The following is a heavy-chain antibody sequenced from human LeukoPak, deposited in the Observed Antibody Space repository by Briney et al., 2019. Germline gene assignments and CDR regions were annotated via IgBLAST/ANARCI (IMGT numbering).Heavy chain of an antibody. CDR3: AKGPSGSYYAFDI. CDR1: GFTFSSYS. D-gene: IGHD1-26*01. V-gene: IGHV3-21*01. J-gene: IGHJ3*02. Sequence: GGSLRLSCAASGFTFSSYSMNWVRQAPGKGLEWVSSISSSSSYIYYTDSLKGRFTISRDNAKNSLYLQMNSLRAEDTAVYYCAKGPSGSYYAFDIWGQGTMVTVSS. CDR2: ISSSSSYI.